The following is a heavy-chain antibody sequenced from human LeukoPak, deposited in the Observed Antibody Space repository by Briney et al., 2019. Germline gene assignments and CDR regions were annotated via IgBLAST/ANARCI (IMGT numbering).Heavy chain of an antibody. CDR3: ARTSHTGVWYDLDS. D-gene: IGHD6-19*01. Sequence: SGPTLMNPTPTLTLTCTFSGFSLRTSGMRVSWIRQPPEKALEWLALIDWEDNIFYSSSLRARLTISKDTSKNQAALTLTNVDPADTATYYCARTSHTGVWYDLDSWGQGTLVTVSS. CDR1: GFSLRTSGMR. J-gene: IGHJ4*02. V-gene: IGHV2-70*04. CDR2: IDWEDNI.